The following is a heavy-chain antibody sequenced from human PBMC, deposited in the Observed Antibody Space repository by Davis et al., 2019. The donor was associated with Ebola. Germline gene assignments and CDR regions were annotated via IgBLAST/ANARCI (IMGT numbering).Heavy chain of an antibody. V-gene: IGHV3-23*01. Sequence: GESLKISCAASGFTFSEYAMSWVRQAPGKGLEWVSGISGSGGRTYYADSVKGRFTISRDSSKNTLYLQMNSLRTGDTAVYYFAKGYYNDYAFDYWGQGTLVTVSS. CDR1: GFTFSEYA. D-gene: IGHD4-11*01. CDR2: ISGSGGRT. J-gene: IGHJ4*02. CDR3: AKGYYNDYAFDY.